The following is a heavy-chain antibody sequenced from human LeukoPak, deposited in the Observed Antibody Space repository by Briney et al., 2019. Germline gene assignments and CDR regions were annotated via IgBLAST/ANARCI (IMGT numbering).Heavy chain of an antibody. CDR2: ISSSSSYI. D-gene: IGHD3-22*01. V-gene: IGHV3-21*01. J-gene: IGHJ4*02. Sequence: GGSLRLPCAASGFTFSSYSMNWVRQAPGKGLEWVSSISSSSSYIYYADSVKGRFTISRDNAKNSLYLQMNSLRAEDTAVYYCARDFDYYDSSGPSWGYYFDYWGQGTLVTVSS. CDR3: ARDFDYYDSSGPSWGYYFDY. CDR1: GFTFSSYS.